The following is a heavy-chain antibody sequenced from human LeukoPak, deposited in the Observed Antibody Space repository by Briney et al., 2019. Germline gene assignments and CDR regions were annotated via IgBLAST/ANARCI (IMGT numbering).Heavy chain of an antibody. CDR3: ARETHAHFDS. J-gene: IGHJ4*02. CDR2: IWYDGSNK. CDR1: GFTFSSYG. Sequence: GGSLRLSCAASGFTFSSYGMHWVRQAPGKGLEWVAVIWYDGSNKYYADSVKGRFTISRDNAKNRLYLQMNSLRAEDTAVYYCARETHAHFDSWGQGTLVTVSS. V-gene: IGHV3-33*01.